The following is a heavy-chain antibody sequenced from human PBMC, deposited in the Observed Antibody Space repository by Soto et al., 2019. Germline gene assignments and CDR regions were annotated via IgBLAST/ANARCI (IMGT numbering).Heavy chain of an antibody. D-gene: IGHD5-12*01. V-gene: IGHV1-69*02. CDR2: IIPILGIA. Sequence: SVKVSCKASGGTFSSYTISWVRQAPGQGLEWMGRIIPILGIANYAQKFQGRVTITADKSTSTAYMELSSLRSEDTAVYYCASKTTSGYNDYWGQGTLVTVSS. CDR1: GGTFSSYT. CDR3: ASKTTSGYNDY. J-gene: IGHJ4*02.